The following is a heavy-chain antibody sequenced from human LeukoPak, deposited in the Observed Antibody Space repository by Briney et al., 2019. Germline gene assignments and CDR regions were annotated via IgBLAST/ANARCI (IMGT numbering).Heavy chain of an antibody. Sequence: GGSLRLSCAASGFTFSSYAMHWVRQAPGKWLEWVAVISYDGSNKYYADSVKGRFTISRDNSKNTLYLQMNSLRAEDSAVYYCAKDGSIVVVPAARSMDVWGKGTTVTVSS. J-gene: IGHJ6*03. CDR1: GFTFSSYA. CDR2: ISYDGSNK. D-gene: IGHD2-2*01. CDR3: AKDGSIVVVPAARSMDV. V-gene: IGHV3-30-3*01.